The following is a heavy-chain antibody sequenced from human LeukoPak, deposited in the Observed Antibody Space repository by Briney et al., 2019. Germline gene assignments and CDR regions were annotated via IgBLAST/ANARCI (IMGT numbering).Heavy chain of an antibody. CDR2: INHSGST. V-gene: IGHV4-34*01. Sequence: SETLSLTCTVSGGSISSGDYYWSWIRQPPGKGLEWIGEINHSGSTNYNPSLKSRVTISVDTSKNQFSLKLSSVTAADTAVYYCASSSGLPEVGFDYWGQGTLVTVSS. J-gene: IGHJ4*02. CDR3: ASSSGLPEVGFDY. D-gene: IGHD2-21*02. CDR1: GGSISSGDYY.